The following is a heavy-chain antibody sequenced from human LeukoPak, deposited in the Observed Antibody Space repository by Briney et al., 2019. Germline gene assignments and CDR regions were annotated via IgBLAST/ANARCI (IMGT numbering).Heavy chain of an antibody. J-gene: IGHJ3*02. V-gene: IGHV3-66*01. D-gene: IGHD3-22*01. Sequence: PGGSLRLSCAASGFTVSTNYMSWVRRAPGKGLEWVSVIYSGGSTYYADSVKGRFTISRDNSKNTLYLQMNSLRAEDTAVYYCARDKSSGYYDAFDIWGQGTMVTVSS. CDR3: ARDKSSGYYDAFDI. CDR1: GFTVSTNY. CDR2: IYSGGST.